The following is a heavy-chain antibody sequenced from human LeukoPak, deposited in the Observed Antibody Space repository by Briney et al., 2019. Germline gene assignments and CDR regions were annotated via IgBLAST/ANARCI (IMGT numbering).Heavy chain of an antibody. V-gene: IGHV4-61*02. Sequence: PSETLSLTCAVSGYSISSGYYWSWIRQPAGKGLEWIGRIYTSGSTNYNPSLKSRVTISVDTSKNQFSLKLSSVTAADTAVYYCARAKGYSGSYYGPYYYYYYMDVWGKGTTVTVSS. J-gene: IGHJ6*03. CDR2: IYTSGST. CDR3: ARAKGYSGSYYGPYYYYYYMDV. D-gene: IGHD1-26*01. CDR1: GYSISSGYY.